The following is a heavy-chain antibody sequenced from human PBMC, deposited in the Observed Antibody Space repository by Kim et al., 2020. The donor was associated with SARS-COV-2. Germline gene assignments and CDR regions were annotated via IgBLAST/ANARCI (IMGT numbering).Heavy chain of an antibody. J-gene: IGHJ6*02. CDR2: ISYDGSNK. CDR1: GFTFSSYA. Sequence: GGSLRLSCAASGFTFSSYAMYWVRQAPGKGLEWVAVISYDGSNKYYADSVKGRFTLSRDNSKNTLYLQMNSLRAEDTAVYYCARAHSGGYYHGMDVWGQGTTVTVSS. V-gene: IGHV3-30*04. CDR3: ARAHSGGYYHGMDV. D-gene: IGHD1-26*01.